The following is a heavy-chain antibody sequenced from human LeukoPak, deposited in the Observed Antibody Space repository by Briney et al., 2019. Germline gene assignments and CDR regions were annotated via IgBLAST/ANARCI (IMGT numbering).Heavy chain of an antibody. CDR1: GFTFSGFW. Sequence: GGSLRLSCAASGFTFSGFWMHWVRQAPGKGLVWVSCISFDGSDATYADSVKGRFTISRDNAKNSLYLQMNSLRAEDTALYYCAKVTSSGSWDYFDYWGQGTLVTVSS. CDR2: ISFDGSDA. D-gene: IGHD3-22*01. V-gene: IGHV3-74*01. J-gene: IGHJ4*02. CDR3: AKVTSSGSWDYFDY.